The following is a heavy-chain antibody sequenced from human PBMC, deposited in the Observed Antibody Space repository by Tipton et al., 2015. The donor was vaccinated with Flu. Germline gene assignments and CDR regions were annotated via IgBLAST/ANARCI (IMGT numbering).Heavy chain of an antibody. CDR1: GFSFSGYN. V-gene: IGHV3-21*01. J-gene: IGHJ2*01. CDR2: ISGRSNHI. CDR3: ARGDLWLLWYFDL. D-gene: IGHD5-24*01. Sequence: FLRLSCAASGFSFSGYNMNWVRQVPGKGLEWVSSISGRSNHIFYADSVKGRFTISRDNTNNSLYLQMDSLRANDTAVYYCARGDLWLLWYFDLWGRGTLVTVSS.